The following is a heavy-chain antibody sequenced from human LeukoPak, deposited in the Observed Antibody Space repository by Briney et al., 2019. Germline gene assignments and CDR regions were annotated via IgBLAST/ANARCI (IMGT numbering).Heavy chain of an antibody. J-gene: IGHJ2*01. Sequence: GASVKVSCKASGYTFTSYDINWVRQATGQGLEWMGWMNPNSGNTGYAQKFQGRVTMTRNTSISTAYMELSSLRSEDTAVYYCARDRRLVGAFWYFDLWGRGTLVTVSS. V-gene: IGHV1-8*01. CDR3: ARDRRLVGAFWYFDL. CDR1: GYTFTSYD. D-gene: IGHD6-19*01. CDR2: MNPNSGNT.